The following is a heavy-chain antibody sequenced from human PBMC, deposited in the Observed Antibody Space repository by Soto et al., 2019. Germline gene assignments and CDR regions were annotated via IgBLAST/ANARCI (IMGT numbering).Heavy chain of an antibody. V-gene: IGHV2-5*02. J-gene: IGHJ5*02. D-gene: IGHD7-27*01. CDR2: IDWDDDK. CDR3: AHRRNWGRGYWFDP. Sequence: QITLKESGPTLVKPTQTLTLTCTFSGFSLSTSGVGVGWILQPPGKALEWLALIDWDDDKYYSPSLKSRLTITKDTSKDQVVLTMTNMDPVDTATYYCAHRRNWGRGYWFDPWGQGTLVTVSS. CDR1: GFSLSTSGVG.